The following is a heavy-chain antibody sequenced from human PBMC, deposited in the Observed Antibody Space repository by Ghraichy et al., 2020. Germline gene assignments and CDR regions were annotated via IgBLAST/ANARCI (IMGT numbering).Heavy chain of an antibody. V-gene: IGHV3-23*01. CDR2: LTSSGDKT. Sequence: GGSLRLSCAVSGFTFSSYAMTWVRQAPGKGVEWVSSLTSSGDKTYYTDAVKGRFTISRDNSKNTLYLQMNSLRVEDTALYYCAKYGAVTGIYYFDYWGQGTLVTVSP. CDR3: AKYGAVTGIYYFDY. D-gene: IGHD6-19*01. CDR1: GFTFSSYA. J-gene: IGHJ4*02.